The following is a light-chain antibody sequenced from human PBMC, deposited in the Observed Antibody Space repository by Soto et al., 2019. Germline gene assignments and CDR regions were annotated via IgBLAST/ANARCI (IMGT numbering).Light chain of an antibody. J-gene: IGKJ4*01. Sequence: EIVLTQSPGTLSSSPGERATLSCRASQTVTSNYLAWYQQKPGQAPSLLFFGASIRATGLPDRFSGGGSGTDFTLTISRLEPEDFAVYHCQQYGDSPLTFGGGTKVDIK. CDR3: QQYGDSPLT. CDR2: GAS. CDR1: QTVTSNY. V-gene: IGKV3-20*01.